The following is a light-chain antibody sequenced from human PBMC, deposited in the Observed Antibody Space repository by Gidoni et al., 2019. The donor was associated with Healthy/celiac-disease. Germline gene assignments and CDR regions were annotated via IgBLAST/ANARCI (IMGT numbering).Light chain of an antibody. V-gene: IGLV2-23*01. J-gene: IGLJ2*01. Sequence: QSALPQPASVSGSPGQSITISCTGTSSDVGSYNLVSWYQQHPGKAPKLMIYECSKRHSGVSNRFSGSKSGNTASLTISGLQAEDEADYYCCSYAGSVVFGGGTKLTVL. CDR2: ECS. CDR1: SSDVGSYNL. CDR3: CSYAGSVV.